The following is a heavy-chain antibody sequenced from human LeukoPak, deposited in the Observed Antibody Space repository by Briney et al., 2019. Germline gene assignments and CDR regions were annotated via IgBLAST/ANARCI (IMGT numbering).Heavy chain of an antibody. V-gene: IGHV3-7*01. Sequence: GGSLGLSCAASGFSLSTYWVTWVRQAPGTGLEWVANINPGGTETYYVEPVKGRFTISRDNAKNLVYLQMNSLRAEDSAVYHCGRFGYVAGVDLWGQGTLVTVSS. CDR2: INPGGTET. J-gene: IGHJ4*02. D-gene: IGHD6-19*01. CDR1: GFSLSTYW. CDR3: GRFGYVAGVDL.